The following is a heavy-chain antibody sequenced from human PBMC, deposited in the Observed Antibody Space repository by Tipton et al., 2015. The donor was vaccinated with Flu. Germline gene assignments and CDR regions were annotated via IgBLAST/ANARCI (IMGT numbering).Heavy chain of an antibody. V-gene: IGHV3-49*04. J-gene: IGHJ6*03. D-gene: IGHD2-15*01. CDR2: IRSKAYGGTT. Sequence: SLRLSCTASGFTFGDYAMSWVRQAPGKGLEWVGFIRSKAYGGTTEYAASVKGRFTISRDDSKSIAYLQMNSLKTEDTAVYYCSRVVVADYYYYYMDVWGKGTTVTVSS. CDR3: SRVVVADYYYYYMDV. CDR1: GFTFGDYA.